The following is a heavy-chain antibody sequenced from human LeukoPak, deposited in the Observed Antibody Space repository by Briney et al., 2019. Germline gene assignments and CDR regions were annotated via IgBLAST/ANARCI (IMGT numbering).Heavy chain of an antibody. J-gene: IGHJ6*03. CDR1: GYTFTGYY. V-gene: IGHV1-2*02. Sequence: ASVKVSCKASGYTFTGYYMHWVRQAPGQGLEWMGWINPNSGGTNYAQKFQGRVTMTRDTSISTAYMELSRLRSDDTAVYYCASSILETYVDTGLCMDVWGKGTTVTVSS. CDR3: ASSILETYVDTGLCMDV. D-gene: IGHD5-18*01. CDR2: INPNSGGT.